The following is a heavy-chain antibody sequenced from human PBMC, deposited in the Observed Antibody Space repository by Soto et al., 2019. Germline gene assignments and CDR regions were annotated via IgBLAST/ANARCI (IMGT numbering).Heavy chain of an antibody. Sequence: GGSLRLSCAASGFTFSSYGMHWVRRAPGKGLEWVAVISYDGSNKYYADSVKGRFTISRDNSKNTLYLQMNSLRAEDTAVYYCAKDGFKAYYYYGMDVWGQGTTVTVSS. CDR2: ISYDGSNK. J-gene: IGHJ6*02. V-gene: IGHV3-30*18. D-gene: IGHD3-10*01. CDR1: GFTFSSYG. CDR3: AKDGFKAYYYYGMDV.